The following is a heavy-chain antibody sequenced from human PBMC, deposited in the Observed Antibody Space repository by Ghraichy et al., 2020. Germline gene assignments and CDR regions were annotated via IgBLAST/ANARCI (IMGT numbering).Heavy chain of an antibody. Sequence: SQTLSLTCAVYGGSFSGYYWSWIRQPPGKGLEWIGEINHSGSTNYNPSLKSRVTISVDTSKNQFSLKLSSVTAADTAVYYCARVTGAARPPTMVDYWGQGTLVTVSS. J-gene: IGHJ4*02. CDR2: INHSGST. CDR3: ARVTGAARPPTMVDY. CDR1: GGSFSGYY. V-gene: IGHV4-34*01. D-gene: IGHD6-6*01.